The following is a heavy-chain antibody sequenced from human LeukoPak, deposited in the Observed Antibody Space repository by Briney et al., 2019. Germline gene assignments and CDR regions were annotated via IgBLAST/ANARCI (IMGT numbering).Heavy chain of an antibody. CDR3: ARSLPAGIAVAAGDY. CDR2: IFHSGST. D-gene: IGHD6-19*01. CDR1: GGSISSSNW. V-gene: IGHV4-4*02. Sequence: SGTLSLTCAVSGGSISSSNWWSWVRQPPGKGLEWIGEIFHSGSTNYNPSLKSRVTISVDKSKNQFSLKLSSVTAADTAVYYCARSLPAGIAVAAGDYWGQGTLVTVSS. J-gene: IGHJ4*02.